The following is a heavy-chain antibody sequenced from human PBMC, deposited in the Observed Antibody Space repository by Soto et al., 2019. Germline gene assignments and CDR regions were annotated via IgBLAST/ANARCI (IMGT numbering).Heavy chain of an antibody. J-gene: IGHJ4*02. CDR3: ARMNYYDTSGYPFDY. D-gene: IGHD3-22*01. CDR2: IYFRGTT. V-gene: IGHV4-61*08. CDR1: GGSISSGGYY. Sequence: SETLSLTCTVSGGSISSGGYYWNWIRQHPGKGLEWIGYIYFRGTTNYNPSLKSRVTMSADTSKNQFSLKLNSVTAADTAVYYCARMNYYDTSGYPFDYWGQGMMVTVSS.